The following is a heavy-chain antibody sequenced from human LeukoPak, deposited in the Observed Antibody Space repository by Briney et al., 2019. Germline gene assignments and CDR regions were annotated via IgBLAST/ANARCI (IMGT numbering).Heavy chain of an antibody. D-gene: IGHD2-2*01. V-gene: IGHV4-59*12. J-gene: IGHJ6*03. CDR1: GGSISGYY. Sequence: PSETLSLTCSVSGGSISGYYWSWIRQPPGGGLEWIGFIHYRGSTNYNPSLKSRVTMSLETSRNQFSLKLSSVTAADTAVYYCARGSICSSTSCYLSASYYYYYMDVWGKGTTVTVSS. CDR2: IHYRGST. CDR3: ARGSICSSTSCYLSASYYYYYMDV.